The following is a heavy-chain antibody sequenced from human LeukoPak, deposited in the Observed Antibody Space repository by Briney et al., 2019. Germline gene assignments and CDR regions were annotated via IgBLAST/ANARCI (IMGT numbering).Heavy chain of an antibody. Sequence: GGSLRLSCAASGFTFSSYWMSWVRQAPGKGLEWVANIKQDGSEKYYVDSVKGRFTISRDNAKNSLYLQMNGLRAEDTAVYYCARDRDSSGWRFDYWGQGTLVTVSS. CDR3: ARDRDSSGWRFDY. V-gene: IGHV3-7*03. J-gene: IGHJ4*02. CDR2: IKQDGSEK. D-gene: IGHD6-19*01. CDR1: GFTFSSYW.